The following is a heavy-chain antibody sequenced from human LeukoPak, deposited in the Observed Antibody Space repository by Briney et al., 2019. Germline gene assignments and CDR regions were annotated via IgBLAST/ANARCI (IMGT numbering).Heavy chain of an antibody. CDR3: ARDGHYYYGMDV. CDR2: ISSDGRST. J-gene: IGHJ6*02. Sequence: GGSLRLSCAASGFTFSSYWMHWVRQAPGEGLVWVSRISSDGRSTSYADSVKGRFTISRDNAKNTLYLQMNSLRAEDTAVYYCARDGHYYYGMDVWGHGITVTVSS. V-gene: IGHV3-74*01. CDR1: GFTFSSYW.